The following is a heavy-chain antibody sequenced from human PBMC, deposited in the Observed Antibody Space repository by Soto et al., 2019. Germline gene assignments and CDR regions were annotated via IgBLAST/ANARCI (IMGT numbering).Heavy chain of an antibody. D-gene: IGHD6-19*01. CDR3: ARERTGLYGQDY. J-gene: IGHJ4*02. CDR1: GFTFSGDW. CDR2: ISRDGSVT. V-gene: IGHV3-74*01. Sequence: GGSLRLSCAASGFTFSGDWMHWVRQGPGKGLVWVSRISRDGSVTTYADSVKGRFTISRDNAKNTLYLEMNSLRAEDTALYYCARERTGLYGQDYWGQGTLVTVSS.